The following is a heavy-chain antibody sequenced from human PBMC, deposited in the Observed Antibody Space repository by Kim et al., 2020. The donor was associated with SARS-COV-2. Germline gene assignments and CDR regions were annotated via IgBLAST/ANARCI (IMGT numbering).Heavy chain of an antibody. CDR1: GFTFSSYD. CDR2: IGTAGDT. D-gene: IGHD3-16*02. CDR3: ARERSAVIPGGGMDV. J-gene: IGHJ6*02. Sequence: GGSLRLSCAASGFTFSSYDMHWVRQATGKGLEWVSAIGTAGDTYYPGSVKGRFTISRENAKNSLYLQMNSLRAGDTAVYYCARERSAVIPGGGMDVWGQGTTVTVSS. V-gene: IGHV3-13*01.